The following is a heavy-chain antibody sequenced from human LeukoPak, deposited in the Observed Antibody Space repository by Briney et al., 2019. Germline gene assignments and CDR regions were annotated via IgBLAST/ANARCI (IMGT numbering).Heavy chain of an antibody. CDR1: GFTFRIYW. CDR2: INQAGSEK. J-gene: IGHJ6*02. D-gene: IGHD2/OR15-2a*01. Sequence: GGSLRLSCAASGFTFRIYWMTWVRQAPGKGLEWVANINQAGSEKYYVDSVKGRFTISRDNARNSLYLQMNCLRAEDTALYYCARDNTYGMDVWGQGTTVTVSS. CDR3: ARDNTYGMDV. V-gene: IGHV3-7*05.